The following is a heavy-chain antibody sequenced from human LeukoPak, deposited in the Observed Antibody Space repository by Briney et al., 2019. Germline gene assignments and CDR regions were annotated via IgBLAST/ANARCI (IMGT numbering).Heavy chain of an antibody. CDR2: IIPMFGTT. J-gene: IGHJ5*02. CDR1: GDTFDSYN. Sequence: GASVKVSCRASGDTFDSYNINWVRQAPGQGLEWMGRIIPMFGTTDFAQKFQGRITITTDESTSTGYMELTSLTSEDTAVYYCARDFHIKDCSGGRCRFDLWGQGTLVTVSS. CDR3: ARDFHIKDCSGGRCRFDL. V-gene: IGHV1-69*05. D-gene: IGHD2-15*01.